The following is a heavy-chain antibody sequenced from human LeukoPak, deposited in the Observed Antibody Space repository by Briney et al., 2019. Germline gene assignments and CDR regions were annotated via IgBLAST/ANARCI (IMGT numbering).Heavy chain of an antibody. CDR2: INWNGDST. CDR1: GFTFDDYG. V-gene: IGHV3-20*01. Sequence: PGGSLRLSCAASGFTFDDYGMSWVRQAPGKGLEWVSGINWNGDSTGYADSVKGRFTISRDNAKNSLYLQMNSLRAEDTALYHCARGLEWLSTPYYFDYWGQGTLVTVSS. D-gene: IGHD3-3*01. J-gene: IGHJ4*02. CDR3: ARGLEWLSTPYYFDY.